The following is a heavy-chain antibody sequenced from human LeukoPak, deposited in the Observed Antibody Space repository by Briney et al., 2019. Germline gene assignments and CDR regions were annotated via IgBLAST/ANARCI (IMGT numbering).Heavy chain of an antibody. J-gene: IGHJ4*02. Sequence: SETLSLTCAVSGGSISSGDYYWSWIRQPPGKGLEWFGYIRNSGSTYYNPSLKSRVTISLDMSKNQFSLKLNSVTAADTAVYYCARASNGQPPDYWGQGTLVTVSS. CDR3: ARASNGQPPDY. D-gene: IGHD6-19*01. CDR2: IRNSGST. V-gene: IGHV4-30-4*01. CDR1: GGSISSGDYY.